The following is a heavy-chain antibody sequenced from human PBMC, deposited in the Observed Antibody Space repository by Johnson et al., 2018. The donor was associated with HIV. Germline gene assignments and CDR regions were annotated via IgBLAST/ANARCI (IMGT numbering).Heavy chain of an antibody. CDR2: ISNDGSNK. D-gene: IGHD5-24*01. CDR1: GFTFSSYA. V-gene: IGHV3-30*07. J-gene: IGHJ3*02. CDR3: ARESRDGPNLRAFDI. Sequence: QMLLVESGGGVVQPGRSLRLSCVASGFTFSSYAMHWVRQAPGKGLEWVAIISNDGSNKYYADSVKGRFTISRDNSKNTLYLQMNNLRAGDTAVYFCARESRDGPNLRAFDIWGQGTTVIVSS.